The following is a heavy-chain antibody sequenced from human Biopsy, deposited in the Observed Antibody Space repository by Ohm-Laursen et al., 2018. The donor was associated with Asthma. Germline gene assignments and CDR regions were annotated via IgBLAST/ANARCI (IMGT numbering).Heavy chain of an antibody. Sequence: SLRLSCAASGFTFSNYVMSWVRQAPGKGLEWVSSITGSGGFTYYADSVKGRFTISRDKSDNTLYPQMNSLTAEDTAVYYCARTFHFWSPYHAEHYQLWGQGTLVTVPS. V-gene: IGHV3-23*01. CDR1: GFTFSNYV. D-gene: IGHD3-3*02. CDR2: ITGSGGFT. CDR3: ARTFHFWSPYHAEHYQL. J-gene: IGHJ1*01.